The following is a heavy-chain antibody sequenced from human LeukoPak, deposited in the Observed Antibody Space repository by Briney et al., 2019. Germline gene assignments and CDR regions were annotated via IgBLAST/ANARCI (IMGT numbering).Heavy chain of an antibody. V-gene: IGHV3-33*01. CDR1: GFTFSVHG. D-gene: IGHD1-1*01. J-gene: IGHJ4*02. Sequence: PGGSLRLSCAASGFTFSVHGMHWVRQAPGKGLEWVALIWFDGSTKYYADSVKGRFTISRDNSKNTLYLQMNSLRAEDTAVYYCARDWNDGCLDYWGQGTLVTVSS. CDR2: IWFDGSTK. CDR3: ARDWNDGCLDY.